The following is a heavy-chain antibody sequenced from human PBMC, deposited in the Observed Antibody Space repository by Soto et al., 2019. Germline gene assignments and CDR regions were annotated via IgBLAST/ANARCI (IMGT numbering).Heavy chain of an antibody. CDR2: ISWNSGSI. V-gene: IGHV3-9*01. CDR3: AKDTDGSAKNWYFDL. J-gene: IGHJ2*01. CDR1: GFTFDDYA. D-gene: IGHD3-10*01. Sequence: EVRLVESGGGLVQPGRSLRLSCAASGFTFDDYAMHWVRQAPGKGLEWVSGISWNSGSIGYADSVKGRFTISRDNAKNSLYLQMNSLRAEDTALYYCAKDTDGSAKNWYFDLWGRGTLVTVSS.